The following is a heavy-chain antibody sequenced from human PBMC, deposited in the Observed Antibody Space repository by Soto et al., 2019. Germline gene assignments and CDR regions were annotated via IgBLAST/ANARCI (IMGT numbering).Heavy chain of an antibody. CDR3: ARDLGDRGSFTQPFGYYYYGMDV. J-gene: IGHJ6*02. Sequence: QVQLVQSGAEVKKPGASVKVSCKASGYTFTGYYMHWVRQAPGQGLEWMGWINPNSGGTNYAQKFQGWVTMTRDTSISTAYMELSRLRSDDTAVYYCARDLGDRGSFTQPFGYYYYGMDVWGQGTTVTVSS. CDR2: INPNSGGT. V-gene: IGHV1-2*04. CDR1: GYTFTGYY. D-gene: IGHD3-10*01.